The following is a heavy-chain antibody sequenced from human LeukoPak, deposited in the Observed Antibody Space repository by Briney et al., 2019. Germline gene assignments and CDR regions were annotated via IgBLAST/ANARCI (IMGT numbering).Heavy chain of an antibody. D-gene: IGHD5-18*01. CDR2: SSAYNVNT. V-gene: IGHV1-18*01. Sequence: ASVKVSCKASGYTFTSFGISWVRQAPGQGREWMGWSSAYNVNTKYAQNVQGRVTVPADTSTDTAYMQLRSLRSDDTAVYYCARDLGEDTTIIFFDFWGQGTLVTVSS. J-gene: IGHJ4*02. CDR3: ARDLGEDTTIIFFDF. CDR1: GYTFTSFG.